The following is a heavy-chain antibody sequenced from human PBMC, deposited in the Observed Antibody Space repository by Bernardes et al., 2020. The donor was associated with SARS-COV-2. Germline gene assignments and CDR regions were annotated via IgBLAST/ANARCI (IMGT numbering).Heavy chain of an antibody. CDR2: IYYSGST. J-gene: IGHJ6*03. Sequence: LYLTCTVSGGSISSYYWSWIRQPPGKGLEWIGYIYYSGSTNYNPSLKSRVTISVDTSKNQFSLKLSSVTAADTAVYYCARRTGIAARVNYYYYYYMDVWGKGTTVTVSS. CDR1: GGSISSYY. V-gene: IGHV4-59*08. CDR3: ARRTGIAARVNYYYYYYMDV. D-gene: IGHD6-6*01.